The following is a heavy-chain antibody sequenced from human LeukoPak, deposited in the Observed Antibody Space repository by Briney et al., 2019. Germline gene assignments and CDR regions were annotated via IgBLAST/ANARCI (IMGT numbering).Heavy chain of an antibody. D-gene: IGHD7-27*01. CDR1: GYTLTELS. V-gene: IGHV1-24*01. CDR3: ARNYLGLSY. CDR2: LDPEDGET. Sequence: GASVKVSCKVSGYTLTELSMHWVRQAPGKGLEWMGGLDPEDGETIYAQKFQGRVTMTSDTSISTAYMELSSLTSEDTAVYYCARNYLGLSYWGQGSLVTVSS. J-gene: IGHJ4*02.